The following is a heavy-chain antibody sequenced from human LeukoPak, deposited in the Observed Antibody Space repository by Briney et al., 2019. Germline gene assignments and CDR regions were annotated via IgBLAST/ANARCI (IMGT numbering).Heavy chain of an antibody. CDR2: ISSVSSNI. D-gene: IGHD3-10*01. CDR1: GFTFSSYG. V-gene: IGHV3-48*01. Sequence: GGSLRLSYAASGFTFSSYGMNWVRQAPGKGLEWVSYISSVSSNIDYADSVKGRFTISRDNVKNSLYLQMNSLRAEDTAVYYCARDRPGSMDVWGQGTTVTVSS. J-gene: IGHJ6*02. CDR3: ARDRPGSMDV.